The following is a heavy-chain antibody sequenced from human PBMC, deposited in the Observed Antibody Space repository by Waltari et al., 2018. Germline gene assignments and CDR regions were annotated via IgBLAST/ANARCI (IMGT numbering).Heavy chain of an antibody. Sequence: EVQLLESGGGLVQPGGSLRLSCATSGFPFSSCAMNWVRQAPGKGLQGVSGIRGSGGGTFYVDSVKGRFTISRDNSKNTLYLQMNSLTAEDTALYYCAADLGSGGYYLVHFDYWGQGALVTVSS. CDR3: AADLGSGGYYLVHFDY. V-gene: IGHV3-23*01. D-gene: IGHD3-22*01. CDR2: IRGSGGGT. J-gene: IGHJ4*02. CDR1: GFPFSSCA.